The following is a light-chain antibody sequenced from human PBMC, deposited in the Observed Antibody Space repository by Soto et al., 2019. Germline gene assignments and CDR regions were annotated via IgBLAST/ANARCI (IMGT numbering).Light chain of an antibody. Sequence: AIRMTQSPASFSASTGDRVTITCRASQGISGSLAWYQQKPGKAPKLLIYTASTLQSGVPSRFSGSGSGTEFTLTISGLQSEDFATYYCQQYDTYPPTFGGGTKVDIK. CDR2: TAS. V-gene: IGKV1-8*01. CDR1: QGISGS. CDR3: QQYDTYPPT. J-gene: IGKJ4*01.